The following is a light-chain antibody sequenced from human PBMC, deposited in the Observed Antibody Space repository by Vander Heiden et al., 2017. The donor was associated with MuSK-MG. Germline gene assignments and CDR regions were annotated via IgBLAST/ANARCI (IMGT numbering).Light chain of an antibody. Sequence: DIQMTQSPSSLSASVGDRVTITCRAGQNVNIYFNWYQQKPGKAPRLLIYAATSLQSGVPSRFRGSGSGTDFTLTISSLQPEDFATYYCQQSDSTPWTFGQGTKVEIK. J-gene: IGKJ1*01. CDR3: QQSDSTPWT. CDR1: QNVNIY. CDR2: AAT. V-gene: IGKV1-39*01.